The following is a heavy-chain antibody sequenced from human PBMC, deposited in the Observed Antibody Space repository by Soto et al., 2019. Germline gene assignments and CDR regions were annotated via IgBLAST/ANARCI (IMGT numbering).Heavy chain of an antibody. D-gene: IGHD2-2*01. Sequence: PGGSLRLSCAVSGVSLRSYWMYWVRQSPGKGLVWLSRINDNGDGAAYADSVKGRFTISRDSAKNTVYLEMNSLRAEDTAVYYCAREDSIIIPAVSDFWGQGTLVTVSS. V-gene: IGHV3-74*01. CDR1: GVSLRSYW. J-gene: IGHJ4*02. CDR3: AREDSIIIPAVSDF. CDR2: INDNGDGA.